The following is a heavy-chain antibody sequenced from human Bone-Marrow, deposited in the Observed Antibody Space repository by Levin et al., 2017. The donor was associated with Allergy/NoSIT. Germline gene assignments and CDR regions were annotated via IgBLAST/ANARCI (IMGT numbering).Heavy chain of an antibody. CDR1: GFTFSNYN. CDR2: ISSRGTPI. V-gene: IGHV3-48*02. D-gene: IGHD3-22*01. J-gene: IGHJ4*02. Sequence: GESLKISCAASGFTFSNYNMNWVRQAPGKGLEWVSYISSRGTPIYYADSVKGRFSISRDNAKNSLYLQMNSLRDEDTAVYFCAREGPFYYDSSPLLGFESWGQGTLVTVSS. CDR3: AREGPFYYDSSPLLGFES.